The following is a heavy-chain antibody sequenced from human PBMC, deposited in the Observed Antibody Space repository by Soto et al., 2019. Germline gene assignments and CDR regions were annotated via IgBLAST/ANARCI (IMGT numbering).Heavy chain of an antibody. CDR3: ARRLNARDSSEYYFDY. J-gene: IGHJ4*02. CDR2: IYYSGST. Sequence: SETLSLTCTVSGGSISSSSYYWGWIRQPPGKGLEWIGSIYYSGSTYYNPSLKSRVTISVDTSKNQFSLKLSSVTAADTAVYYCARRLNARDSSEYYFDYWGQGTLVTVS. CDR1: GGSISSSSYY. V-gene: IGHV4-39*01. D-gene: IGHD2-21*01.